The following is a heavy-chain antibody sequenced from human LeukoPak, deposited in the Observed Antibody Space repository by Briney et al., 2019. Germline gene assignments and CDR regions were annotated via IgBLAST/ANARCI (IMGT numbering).Heavy chain of an antibody. D-gene: IGHD1-26*01. Sequence: GGSLRLSCAASGFTFSSYGMHWVRRAPGKGLEWVAVIWYDGSNKYYADSVKGRFTISRDNSKNTLYLQMNSLRAEDTAVYYCATLSGSYFDYWGQGTLVTVSS. CDR1: GFTFSSYG. CDR3: ATLSGSYFDY. CDR2: IWYDGSNK. J-gene: IGHJ4*02. V-gene: IGHV3-33*01.